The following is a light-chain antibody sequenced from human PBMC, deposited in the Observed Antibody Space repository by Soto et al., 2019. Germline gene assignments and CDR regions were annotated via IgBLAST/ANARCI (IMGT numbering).Light chain of an antibody. CDR2: KAS. CDR3: QQFNSYET. Sequence: DIQMTQSPSTLSASVGDRVTITCRASQSISDWLAWYRQKPGKAPRLLIYKASSLASGVPSGFSGSGSGTEFTLTITNLQPDDFATYYCQQFNSYETFGQGTKVEIK. CDR1: QSISDW. V-gene: IGKV1-5*03. J-gene: IGKJ1*01.